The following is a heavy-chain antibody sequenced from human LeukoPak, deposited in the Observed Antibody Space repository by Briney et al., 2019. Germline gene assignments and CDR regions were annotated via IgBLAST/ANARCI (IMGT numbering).Heavy chain of an antibody. D-gene: IGHD3-22*01. CDR2: ISFSSSTI. CDR3: ATYSSLNRREFQY. J-gene: IGHJ1*01. Sequence: PGGSLRLSCAAAGLTFITNSMNWVRQAPGKGLEWVSYISFSSSTIYYADSVKGRFTISRDNAKNSLYLQMNSLRAEDTAVYYCATYSSLNRREFQYWGQGTLLTVSS. V-gene: IGHV3-48*04. CDR1: GLTFITNS.